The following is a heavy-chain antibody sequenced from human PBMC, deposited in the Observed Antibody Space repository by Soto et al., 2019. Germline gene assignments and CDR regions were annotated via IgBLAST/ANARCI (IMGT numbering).Heavy chain of an antibody. Sequence: GASVKVTCKAPRFTFTCYGISWVRQATGQEREGMGWISAYNGNTNYAQKLQGRVTMTTDTSTSTAYMELRSLRSDDTAVYYCARTPLGDFGVVIGNWFDPWGQGTLVTVSS. CDR1: RFTFTCYG. J-gene: IGHJ5*02. CDR3: ARTPLGDFGVVIGNWFDP. D-gene: IGHD3-3*01. V-gene: IGHV1-18*01. CDR2: ISAYNGNT.